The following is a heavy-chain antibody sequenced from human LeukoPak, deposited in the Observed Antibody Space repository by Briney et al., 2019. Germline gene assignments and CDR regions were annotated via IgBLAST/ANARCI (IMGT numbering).Heavy chain of an antibody. CDR1: GGSISSSSYY. CDR3: ARDGDYGDYVFDY. D-gene: IGHD4-17*01. CDR2: IYYSGST. J-gene: IGHJ4*02. Sequence: SETLSLTCTVPGGSISSSSYYWGWIRQPPGKGLEWIGSIYYSGSTYYNPSLKSRVTISVDTSKNQFSLKLSSVTAADTAVYYCARDGDYGDYVFDYWGQGTLVTVSS. V-gene: IGHV4-39*07.